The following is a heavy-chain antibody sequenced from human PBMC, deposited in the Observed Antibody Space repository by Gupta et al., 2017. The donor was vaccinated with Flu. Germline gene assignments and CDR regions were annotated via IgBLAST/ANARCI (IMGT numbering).Heavy chain of an antibody. CDR2: ISGSGGST. V-gene: IGHV3-23*01. J-gene: IGHJ4*02. CDR3: AKEMGYCTNGVCPFYDY. Sequence: EVQLLESGGGLVQPGGSLRLSCAASGFTFSSYAMSCVRQAPGKGLEWVAAISGSGGSTYYADSVKGRFTISRDNSKNTLYLQRNSLRAEDTAVYYCAKEMGYCTNGVCPFYDYWGQGTLVTVSS. CDR1: GFTFSSYA. D-gene: IGHD2-8*01.